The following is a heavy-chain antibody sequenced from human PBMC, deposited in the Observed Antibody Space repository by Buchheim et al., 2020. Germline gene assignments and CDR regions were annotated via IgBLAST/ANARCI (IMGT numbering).Heavy chain of an antibody. Sequence: QVQLVESGGGVVQPGRSLRLSCAASGFTFSSYGMHWVRQAPGKGLEWVAVISYDGSNKYYADSVKGRFTISRDNSKNKLYLQMNSLRAEDTAVYYCAKDGVLETYYFDYWGQGTL. D-gene: IGHD3-16*01. V-gene: IGHV3-30*18. CDR1: GFTFSSYG. J-gene: IGHJ4*02. CDR2: ISYDGSNK. CDR3: AKDGVLETYYFDY.